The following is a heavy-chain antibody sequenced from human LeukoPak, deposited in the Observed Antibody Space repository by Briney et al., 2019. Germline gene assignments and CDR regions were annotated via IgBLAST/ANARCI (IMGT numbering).Heavy chain of an antibody. V-gene: IGHV3-48*01. CDR2: ISSSSSTI. J-gene: IGHJ4*02. D-gene: IGHD2-2*02. CDR3: ARPHCSSTSCYIFSFDY. Sequence: PGGSLRLSCAASGFTFSSYSMNWVRQAPGKGLEWVSYISSSSSTIYYADSVKGRFSISRDNAKNSLYLQMNSLRAEDTAVYYCARPHCSSTSCYIFSFDYWGQGTLVTVSS. CDR1: GFTFSSYS.